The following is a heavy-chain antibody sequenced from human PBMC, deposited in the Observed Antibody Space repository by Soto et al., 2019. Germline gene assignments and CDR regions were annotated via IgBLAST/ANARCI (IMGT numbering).Heavy chain of an antibody. CDR2: TWYDGTNK. Sequence: QVQLVESGGGVVLPGGSLRISCAASGFSFSVYGMHWVRQAPGKGLEWVAVTWYDGTNKYYAESVKGRFIISRDNSKNTLYLQMNSLRAEDTAVYHCARPQGDYGDYLRAFDIWGPGTTVTVSS. D-gene: IGHD4-17*01. CDR1: GFSFSVYG. V-gene: IGHV3-33*01. J-gene: IGHJ3*02. CDR3: ARPQGDYGDYLRAFDI.